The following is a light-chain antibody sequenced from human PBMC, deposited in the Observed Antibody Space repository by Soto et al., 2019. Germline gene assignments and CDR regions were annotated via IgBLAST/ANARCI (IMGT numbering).Light chain of an antibody. CDR3: SSYAGSNKAV. V-gene: IGLV2-8*01. J-gene: IGLJ2*01. CDR1: SSDVGGYNY. Sequence: QSALTQPPSASGSPGQSVTISCTGTSSDVGGYNYVSWYQQHPGKAPKLMIYEVSKRPSGVPDRFSGSQSGNTASLPVSGLQAEDEADYYCSSYAGSNKAVFGGGTKLTVL. CDR2: EVS.